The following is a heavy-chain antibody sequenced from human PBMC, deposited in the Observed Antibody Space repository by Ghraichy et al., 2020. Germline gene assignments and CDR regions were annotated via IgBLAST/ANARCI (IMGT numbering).Heavy chain of an antibody. J-gene: IGHJ4*02. CDR1: GYTFTSYG. V-gene: IGHV1-18*01. Sequence: ASVKVSCKASGYTFTSYGISWVRQAPGQGLEWMGWISGYNGNTNYAQKLQGRVTMTTDTSTSTAYMELRSLRSDDTAVYYCAREKYYYDSSGQTCFDSWGQGTLVTVSS. CDR2: ISGYNGNT. CDR3: AREKYYYDSSGQTCFDS. D-gene: IGHD3-22*01.